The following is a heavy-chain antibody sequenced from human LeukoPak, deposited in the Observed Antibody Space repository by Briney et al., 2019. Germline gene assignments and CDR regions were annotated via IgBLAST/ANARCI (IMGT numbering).Heavy chain of an antibody. J-gene: IGHJ6*03. CDR1: GYSFTSYW. CDR2: IYPGDSDT. CDR3: ARLGGVFSNYYYYMDV. V-gene: IGHV5-51*01. Sequence: GESLKISCKGSGYSFTSYWIGWVRQMPGKGLEWMGIIYPGDSDTRYSPSFQGQVTISADKSISTAYLQWSSLKASDTAMYYCARLGGVFSNYYYYMDVWGKGTTVTVSS. D-gene: IGHD3-16*01.